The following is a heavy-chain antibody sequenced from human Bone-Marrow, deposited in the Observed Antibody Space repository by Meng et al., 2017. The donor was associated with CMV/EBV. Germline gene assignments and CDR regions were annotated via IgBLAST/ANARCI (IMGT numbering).Heavy chain of an antibody. CDR1: GYTFTSYY. J-gene: IGHJ6*01. D-gene: IGHD6-19*01. Sequence: VKVSCKASGYTFTSYYMHWVRQAPGQGLEWMGIINPSGGSTSYAQKFQGRVTMTRDTSTSTVYMELSSLRSEDTAVYYCARAGVAVAGNYYYGMAVWGQGPTVTCYS. CDR2: INPSGGST. CDR3: ARAGVAVAGNYYYGMAV. V-gene: IGHV1-46*01.